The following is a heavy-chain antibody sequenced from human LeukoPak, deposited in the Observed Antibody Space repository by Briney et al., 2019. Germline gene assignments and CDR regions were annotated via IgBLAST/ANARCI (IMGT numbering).Heavy chain of an antibody. CDR1: GFTFSSYA. CDR3: ARSSDSSSLQYFQH. J-gene: IGHJ1*01. CDR2: ISGSGGST. V-gene: IGHV3-23*01. D-gene: IGHD6-6*01. Sequence: GGSLRLSCAASGFTFSSYAMSWVRQAPGKGLEWVSAISGSGGSTYYADSVKGRFTISRDNSKNTLYLQMNSLRAEDTAVYYCARSSDSSSLQYFQHWGQGTLVTVSS.